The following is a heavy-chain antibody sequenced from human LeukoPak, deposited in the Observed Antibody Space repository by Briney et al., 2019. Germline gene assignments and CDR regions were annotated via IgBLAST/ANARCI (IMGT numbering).Heavy chain of an antibody. D-gene: IGHD6-19*01. Sequence: GGTLRLSCAASGFTFISYAMSWVRQAPGKGLEWVSNISGSGISRYYADSVKGGFTISRENTKNTLYLQVNRLRGEDTAVYYCAMAFIGSGWTLDYWGQGTLVTVSS. V-gene: IGHV3-23*01. CDR3: AMAFIGSGWTLDY. CDR1: GFTFISYA. CDR2: ISGSGISR. J-gene: IGHJ4*02.